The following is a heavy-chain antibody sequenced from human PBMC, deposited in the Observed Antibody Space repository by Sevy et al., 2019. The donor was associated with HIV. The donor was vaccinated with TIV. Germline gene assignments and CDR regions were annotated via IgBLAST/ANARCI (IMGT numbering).Heavy chain of an antibody. CDR3: AKVSPGIAVAGTN. D-gene: IGHD6-19*01. CDR2: ISGSGGST. V-gene: IGHV3-23*01. Sequence: EGSLRLSCAASGFTFSSYAMSWVHQAPGKALEWVSAISGSGGSTYYADSVKGRFTISRDNSKNTLYLQMNSLRAEDTAVYYCAKVSPGIAVAGTNWGKGTTVTVSS. CDR1: GFTFSSYA. J-gene: IGHJ6*04.